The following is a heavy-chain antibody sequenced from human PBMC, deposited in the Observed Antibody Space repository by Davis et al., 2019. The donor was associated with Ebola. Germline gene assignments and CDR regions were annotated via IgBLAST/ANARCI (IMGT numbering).Heavy chain of an antibody. Sequence: GESLRISCAASGFTSSSYSMYWVRQAPGKGLEWVASINYGSAYMYYADSVKGRFAISRDNSKNTMYLQMNSLRAEDTAMYYCAKESDCTTTTCYTYYEYYFDYWGQGTLVTVSS. V-gene: IGHV3-21*01. D-gene: IGHD2-2*01. J-gene: IGHJ4*02. CDR1: GFTSSSYS. CDR2: INYGSAYM. CDR3: AKESDCTTTTCYTYYEYYFDY.